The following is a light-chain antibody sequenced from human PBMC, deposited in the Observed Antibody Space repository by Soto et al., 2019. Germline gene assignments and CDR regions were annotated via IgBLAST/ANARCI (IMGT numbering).Light chain of an antibody. CDR3: QQYDNWPLT. V-gene: IGKV3-15*01. CDR2: GAF. Sequence: EIVMTQSPATLSVSPGERATLSCRASQSVSSNLAWYQQKPGQAPRLLIYGAFTSATGITPSFSGSGSVTEFTLTISSLQSEDFAVYYWQQYDNWPLTFGGGTKVEIK. CDR1: QSVSSN. J-gene: IGKJ4*01.